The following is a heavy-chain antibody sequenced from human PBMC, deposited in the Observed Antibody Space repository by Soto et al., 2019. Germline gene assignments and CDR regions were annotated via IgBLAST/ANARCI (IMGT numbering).Heavy chain of an antibody. CDR1: GYTLTELS. CDR3: ARNCSGGSCYFGWFDP. CDR2: FDPEDGET. D-gene: IGHD2-15*01. J-gene: IGHJ5*02. V-gene: IGHV1-24*01. Sequence: ASVKVSCKVSGYTLTELSMHWVRQAPGKGLEWMGGFDPEDGETIYAQKFQGRVTMTEDTSTDTAYMELSSLRSDDTAVYYCARNCSGGSCYFGWFDPWGQGTLVTVSS.